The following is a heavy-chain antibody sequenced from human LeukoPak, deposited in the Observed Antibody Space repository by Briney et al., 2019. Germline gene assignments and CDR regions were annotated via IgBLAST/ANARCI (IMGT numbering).Heavy chain of an antibody. CDR3: ARNYGDFGFDY. CDR2: IYHSGST. J-gene: IGHJ4*02. Sequence: SETLSLTCAVSGGSISSDGYSWSWIRQPPGKGLEWIGYIYHSGSTYYNPSLKSRVTISVDRSKNQFSLKLSSVTAADTAVYYCARNYGDFGFDYWGQGTLVTVSS. D-gene: IGHD4-17*01. CDR1: GGSISSDGYS. V-gene: IGHV4-30-2*01.